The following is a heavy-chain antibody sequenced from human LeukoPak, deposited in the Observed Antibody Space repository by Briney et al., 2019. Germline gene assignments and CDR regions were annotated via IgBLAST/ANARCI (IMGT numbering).Heavy chain of an antibody. D-gene: IGHD5-18*01. V-gene: IGHV4-59*12. CDR2: IYYSGST. CDR1: GGSISSYY. J-gene: IGHJ4*02. CDR3: ARRDTAMVTSFDY. Sequence: SETLSLICTVSGGSISSYYWSWIRQPPGKGLEWIGYIYYSGSTNYNPSLKSRVTISVDTSKNQFSLKLSSVTAADTAVYYCARRDTAMVTSFDYWGQGTLVTVSS.